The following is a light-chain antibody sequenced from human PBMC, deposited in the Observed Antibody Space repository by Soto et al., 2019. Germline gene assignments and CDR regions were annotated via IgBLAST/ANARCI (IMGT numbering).Light chain of an antibody. V-gene: IGKV3-11*01. Sequence: EIVLTQSPATLSLSPGERATLSCRASQNINIYLAWYQQKPGQAPRLLIYAASNRAAGIPARFSGSGYGTDFTLTISSLEPEDFAVYYCQQRSNWPLTFGGGNKVEIK. CDR1: QNINIY. J-gene: IGKJ4*01. CDR3: QQRSNWPLT. CDR2: AAS.